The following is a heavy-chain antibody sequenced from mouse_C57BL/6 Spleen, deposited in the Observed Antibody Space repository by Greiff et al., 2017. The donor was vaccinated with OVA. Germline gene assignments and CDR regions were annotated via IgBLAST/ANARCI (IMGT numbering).Heavy chain of an antibody. Sequence: VQLQQSGAELVRPGASVTLSCKASGYTFTDYEMHWVKQTPVHGLEWIGAIDPETGGTAYNQKFKGKAILTADKSSSTAYMELRSLTSEDSAVYYCTREPDGNHWYFDVWGTGTTVTVSS. CDR1: GYTFTDYE. V-gene: IGHV1-15*01. CDR2: IDPETGGT. CDR3: TREPDGNHWYFDV. D-gene: IGHD2-1*01. J-gene: IGHJ1*03.